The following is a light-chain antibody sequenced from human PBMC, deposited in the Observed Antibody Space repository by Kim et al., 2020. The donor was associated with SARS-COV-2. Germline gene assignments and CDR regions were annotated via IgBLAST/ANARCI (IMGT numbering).Light chain of an antibody. V-gene: IGLV3-1*01. CDR3: QAWDSSTDVV. CDR2: QDS. J-gene: IGLJ2*01. Sequence: VSPGQTARITCFGDKLGDKYACWYQQKPGQSPVLVIYQDSKRPSGIPERFSGYNPGNTATLTISGTQAMDEADYYCQAWDSSTDVVFGGGTKLTVL. CDR1: KLGDKY.